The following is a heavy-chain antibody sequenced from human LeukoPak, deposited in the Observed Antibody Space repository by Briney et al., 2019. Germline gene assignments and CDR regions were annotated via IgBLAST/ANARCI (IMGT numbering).Heavy chain of an antibody. J-gene: IGHJ4*02. CDR2: INHSGST. CDR1: GGSFSGYY. D-gene: IGHD6-13*01. V-gene: IGHV4-34*01. CDR3: ASSSWYPFDY. Sequence: PLETLSLTCAVYGGSFSGYYWSWIRQPPGKGLEWIGEINHSGSTNYNPSLKSRVTISVDTSKNQFSLKLSSVTAADTAVYYCASSSWYPFDYWGQGTLVTVSS.